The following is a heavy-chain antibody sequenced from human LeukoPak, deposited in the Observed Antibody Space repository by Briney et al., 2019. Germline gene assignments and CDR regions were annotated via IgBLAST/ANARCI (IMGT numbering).Heavy chain of an antibody. J-gene: IGHJ4*02. CDR3: ARGPKGKYYFDY. V-gene: IGHV3-23*01. CDR1: GFTFSTYA. Sequence: GGSLRLSCAASGFTFSTYAMTWVRQAPGKGLEWVAGIGGRGSSTFYADSVKGRFTISRDSSKNTLYLQMNSLRAEDTAVYYCARGPKGKYYFDYWGQGTLVTVSS. CDR2: IGGRGSST.